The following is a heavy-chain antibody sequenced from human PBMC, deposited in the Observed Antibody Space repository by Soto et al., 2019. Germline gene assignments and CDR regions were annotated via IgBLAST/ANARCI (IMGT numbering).Heavy chain of an antibody. CDR1: GFTFSSYG. V-gene: IGHV3-30*18. D-gene: IGHD5-18*01. CDR3: AKDRGYSYGPKTSWFDP. Sequence: PGGSLRLSCAASGFTFSSYGMHWVRQAPGKGLEWVAVISYDGSNKYYADSVKGRFTISRDNSKNTLYLQMNSLRAEDTAVYYCAKDRGYSYGPKTSWFDPWGQGTLVTVSS. J-gene: IGHJ5*02. CDR2: ISYDGSNK.